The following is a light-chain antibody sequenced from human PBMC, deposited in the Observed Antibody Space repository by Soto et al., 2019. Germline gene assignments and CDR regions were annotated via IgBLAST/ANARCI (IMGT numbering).Light chain of an antibody. J-gene: IGKJ4*01. CDR2: DAS. CDR1: QTVSRY. CDR3: QQRTNGLT. V-gene: IGKV3-11*01. Sequence: IVLTQSPATLSLSAGERATLSCRASQTVSRYLAWYQQQPGQAPRLLIYDASKRATGIPAMFSGSGFGTDFPLTSSSLEHEDLAVYYCQQRTNGLTFGGGTKVDI.